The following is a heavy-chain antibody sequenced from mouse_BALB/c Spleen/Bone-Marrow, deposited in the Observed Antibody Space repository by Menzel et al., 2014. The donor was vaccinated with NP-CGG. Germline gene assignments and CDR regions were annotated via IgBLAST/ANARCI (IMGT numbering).Heavy chain of an antibody. Sequence: EVKVVESGGGLVQPGGSLKPSCAASGFDFSRYWMSWVRQAPGKGLEWIGEINPDSSTINYTPSLKDKFIISRDNAKNTLYLQMSKVRSEDTALYYCARLSYYGRFAYWGQGTLVTVSA. D-gene: IGHD1-1*01. V-gene: IGHV4-1*02. CDR3: ARLSYYGRFAY. CDR1: GFDFSRYW. J-gene: IGHJ3*01. CDR2: INPDSSTI.